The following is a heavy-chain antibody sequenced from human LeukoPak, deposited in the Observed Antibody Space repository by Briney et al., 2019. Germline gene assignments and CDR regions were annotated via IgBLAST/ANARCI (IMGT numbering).Heavy chain of an antibody. CDR3: ARRLTLTGRRFGP. J-gene: IGHJ5*02. V-gene: IGHV1-8*01. D-gene: IGHD3-9*01. Sequence: ASVTVSCKASGSSFSSYDFSLVRLATAPGIERMGLTNLNSGKTGYAQKFQGRVNVAMNTSINTAYMELNSLISEDTAVYYCARRLTLTGRRFGPWGQGTLVTLSS. CDR2: TNLNSGKT. CDR1: GSSFSSYD.